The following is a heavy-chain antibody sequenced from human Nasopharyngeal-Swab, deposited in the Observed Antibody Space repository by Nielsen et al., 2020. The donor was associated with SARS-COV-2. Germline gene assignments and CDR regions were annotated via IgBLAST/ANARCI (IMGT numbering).Heavy chain of an antibody. V-gene: IGHV1-8*01. CDR3: ATYPLRSGYYTGREFDY. D-gene: IGHD3-3*01. J-gene: IGHJ4*02. Sequence: ASVKVSCKASGYTFTSYDINWVRQATGQGLEWMGWMNPNSGNTGYAQKFQGRVTMTRNTSISTAYMELSSLRSEDTAVYYCATYPLRSGYYTGREFDYWGQGTLVTVSS. CDR1: GYTFTSYD. CDR2: MNPNSGNT.